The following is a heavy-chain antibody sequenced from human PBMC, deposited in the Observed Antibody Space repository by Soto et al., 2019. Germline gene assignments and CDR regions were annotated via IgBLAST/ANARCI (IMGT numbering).Heavy chain of an antibody. CDR2: ITGNGGNT. J-gene: IGHJ4*02. D-gene: IGHD3-10*01. Sequence: GGSLRLSCAASGFTFSTYAMNWVRQAPGKGLECVSGITGNGGNTYYADSVKGRFTISRDNSKNTLYLQMNSLRAEDTALYYCVKSPGFRHFDSWGQGTLVTVSS. CDR3: VKSPGFRHFDS. V-gene: IGHV3-23*01. CDR1: GFTFSTYA.